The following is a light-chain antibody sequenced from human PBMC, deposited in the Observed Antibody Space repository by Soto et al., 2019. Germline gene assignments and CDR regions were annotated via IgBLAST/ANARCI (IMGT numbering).Light chain of an antibody. CDR3: QQYSTWTAALT. V-gene: IGKV3-15*01. Sequence: EIVMTQSPATLSVSPGERATLSCRASQSDSSDLAWYQQKPGQAPRLLIFGASTRATDIPARFSGSGSGTEFTLTISSLQSEDFAVYYCQQYSTWTAALTFGGGTKVEIK. CDR1: QSDSSD. CDR2: GAS. J-gene: IGKJ4*01.